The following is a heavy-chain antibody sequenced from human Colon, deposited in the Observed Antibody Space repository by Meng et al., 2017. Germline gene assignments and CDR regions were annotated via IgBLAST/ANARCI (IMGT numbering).Heavy chain of an antibody. CDR3: ARDPGGFDY. J-gene: IGHJ4*02. D-gene: IGHD3-16*01. CDR2: VIPILGIA. CDR1: GATLSNST. Sequence: QVQLVQSGTEVKKPGFSVNVSCKASGATLSNSTISWVRQAPGQGLEWMGRVIPILGIAKYAQTFQGRLTITADKSTNTAYMELSSLRSEDTAVYFCARDPGGFDYWGQGTLVTVSS. V-gene: IGHV1-69*02.